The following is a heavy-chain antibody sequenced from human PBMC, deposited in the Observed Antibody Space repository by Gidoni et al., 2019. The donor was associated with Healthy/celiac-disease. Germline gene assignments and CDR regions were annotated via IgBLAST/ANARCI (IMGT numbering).Heavy chain of an antibody. CDR1: GYTFTSYY. D-gene: IGHD4-17*01. J-gene: IGHJ3*02. CDR3: ARPTTVKAFDI. V-gene: IGHV1-46*01. Sequence: QVQLVQSGAEVKKPGASVKVSCKASGYTFTSYYMHWVRQAPGQGLAWMGIINPSGGSTSYAQKFQGRVTMTRDTSTSTVYMELSSLRSEDTAVYYCARPTTVKAFDIWGQGTMVTVSS. CDR2: INPSGGST.